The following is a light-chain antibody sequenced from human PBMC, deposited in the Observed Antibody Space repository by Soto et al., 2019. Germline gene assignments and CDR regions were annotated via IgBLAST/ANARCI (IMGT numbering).Light chain of an antibody. J-gene: IGKJ1*01. CDR3: QHYNSYSEA. CDR2: VAS. V-gene: IGKV3-15*01. CDR1: QNINNN. Sequence: EIGMTQSPATLSVSPGERATLSCRASQNINNNLAWYQQKPGQAPRLLIYVASTRATGIPARFSGGGSGTDFTLTISSLQPDDFATYYCQHYNSYSEAFGQGTKVDIK.